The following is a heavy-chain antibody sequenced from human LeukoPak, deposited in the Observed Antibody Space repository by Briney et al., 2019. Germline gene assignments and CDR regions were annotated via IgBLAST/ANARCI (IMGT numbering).Heavy chain of an antibody. V-gene: IGHV3-23*01. J-gene: IGHJ4*02. D-gene: IGHD3-22*01. CDR1: GFTFSSYG. CDR2: ISGSGGST. CDR3: AKDISSGYYFDY. Sequence: PGGSLRLSCAAYGFTFSSYGMSWVRQAPGKGLEWVSAISGSGGSTYYADSVKGRFTISRDNSKNTLYLQMNSLRVEDTALYYCAKDISSGYYFDYWGQGTLVTVSS.